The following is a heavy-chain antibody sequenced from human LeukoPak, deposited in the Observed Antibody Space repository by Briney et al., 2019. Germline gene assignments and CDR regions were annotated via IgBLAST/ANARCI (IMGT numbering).Heavy chain of an antibody. Sequence: SETLSLTCTVSGGSIRSSSYYWGWIRQPPGKGLEWIGSIYYSGSTNYKPSLRSRVTISVDTSKNQFSLKLSSVTAADTAVYYCARGNWYFDLWGRGTLVTVSS. V-gene: IGHV4-39*01. CDR3: ARGNWYFDL. CDR2: IYYSGST. CDR1: GGSIRSSSYY. J-gene: IGHJ2*01.